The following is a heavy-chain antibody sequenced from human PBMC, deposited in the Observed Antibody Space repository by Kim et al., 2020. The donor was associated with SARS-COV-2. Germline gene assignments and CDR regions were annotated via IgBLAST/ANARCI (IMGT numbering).Heavy chain of an antibody. Sequence: SETLSLTCAVYGGSFSGYYWSWIRQPPGKGLEWIGEINHSGSTNYNPSLKSRVTISVDTSKNQFSLKLSSVTAADTAVYYCARAQKNYYYYGMDVWGQGTTVTVSS. CDR2: INHSGST. CDR3: ARAQKNYYYYGMDV. CDR1: GGSFSGYY. V-gene: IGHV4-34*01. J-gene: IGHJ6*02.